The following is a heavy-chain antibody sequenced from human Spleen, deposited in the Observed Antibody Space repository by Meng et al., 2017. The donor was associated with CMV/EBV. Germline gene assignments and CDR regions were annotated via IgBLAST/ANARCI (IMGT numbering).Heavy chain of an antibody. CDR2: IIPIFGTA. J-gene: IGHJ6*02. V-gene: IGHV1-69*05. D-gene: IGHD3-3*01. CDR3: ARVGTDYDFWSGYYYYYYGMDV. Sequence: SVKVSCKASGGTFSSYAISWVRQAPGQGLEWMGGIIPIFGTANYAQKFQGRVTITTDESTSTAYMELSSLRSEDTAVYYCARVGTDYDFWSGYYYYYYGMDVWGQGTTVTVSS. CDR1: GGTFSSYA.